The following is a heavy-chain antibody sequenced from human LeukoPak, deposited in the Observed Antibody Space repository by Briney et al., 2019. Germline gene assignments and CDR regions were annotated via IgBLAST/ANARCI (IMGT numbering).Heavy chain of an antibody. CDR2: IYYSGST. CDR1: GGSISSSSYY. V-gene: IGHV4-39*01. D-gene: IGHD3-22*01. Sequence: SETLSLTCTVSGGSISSSSYYWGWIRQPPGKGLEWIGSIYYSGSTYYNPSLKSRVTISVDTSKNQFSLKLSSVTAADTAVYHCARRRNYYDSSGYYYIRYFDYWGQGTLVTVSS. J-gene: IGHJ4*02. CDR3: ARRRNYYDSSGYYYIRYFDY.